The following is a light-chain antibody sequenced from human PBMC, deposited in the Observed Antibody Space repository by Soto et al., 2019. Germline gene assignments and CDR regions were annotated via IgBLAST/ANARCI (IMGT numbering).Light chain of an antibody. Sequence: EIVLTQSPGTLSLSPGERATLSCRASQSVSSSNLAWYQQKPGQAPRLLIYGASSRATGIPDRFSGSGSGTDFTLTISRLEPEDFALYYCQQYGRSPLVTFGPGTKVDIK. V-gene: IGKV3-20*01. CDR3: QQYGRSPLVT. J-gene: IGKJ3*01. CDR1: QSVSSSN. CDR2: GAS.